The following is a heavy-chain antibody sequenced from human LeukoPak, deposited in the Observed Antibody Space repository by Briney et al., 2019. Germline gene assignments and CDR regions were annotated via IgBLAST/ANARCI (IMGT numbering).Heavy chain of an antibody. CDR1: GFTFSSYW. J-gene: IGHJ4*02. CDR2: IKEDGSQK. CDR3: ARPPISGSYYWGTDY. Sequence: GGSLRLSCAASGFTFSSYWMTWVRQAPGKGLEWVANIKEDGSQKYYLDSVKGRFTISRDNAKNLLYLQMNSLRAEDTAVYYCARPPISGSYYWGTDYWGQGTLVTVSS. D-gene: IGHD1-26*01. V-gene: IGHV3-7*01.